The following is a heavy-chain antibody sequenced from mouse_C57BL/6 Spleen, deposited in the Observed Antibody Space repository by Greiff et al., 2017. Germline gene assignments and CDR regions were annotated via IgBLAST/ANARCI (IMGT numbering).Heavy chain of an antibody. CDR1: GYTFTSYW. V-gene: IGHV1-69*01. CDR2: IDPSDSYS. Sequence: QVQLQQPGAELVMPGASVKLSCTASGYTFTSYWMHWVKQRPGQGLEWIGEIDPSDSYSNYNQKFKGKSTLTVDKSSSTAYMQLSSLTSEDSAVYYCSRYGYPYYAMDYWGQGTSVTVSS. J-gene: IGHJ4*01. D-gene: IGHD2-2*01. CDR3: SRYGYPYYAMDY.